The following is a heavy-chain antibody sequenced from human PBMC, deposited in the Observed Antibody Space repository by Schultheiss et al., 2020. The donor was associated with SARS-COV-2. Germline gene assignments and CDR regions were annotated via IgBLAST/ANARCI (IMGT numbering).Heavy chain of an antibody. CDR1: GYTFTSYD. CDR2: MNPNSGNT. V-gene: IGHV1-8*01. CDR3: ARGLSGYSYALFDY. D-gene: IGHD5-18*01. J-gene: IGHJ4*02. Sequence: ASVKVSCKASGYTFTSYDINWVRQATGQGLEWMGWMNPNSGNTGYAQKFQGRVTITADESTSTAYMELSSLRSEDTAVYYCARGLSGYSYALFDYWGQGTLVTVSS.